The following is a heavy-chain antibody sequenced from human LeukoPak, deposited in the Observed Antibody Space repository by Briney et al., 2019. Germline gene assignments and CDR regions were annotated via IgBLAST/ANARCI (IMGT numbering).Heavy chain of an antibody. Sequence: SETLSLTCSVSGGSVSRGGYYWTWIRQHPEKGLEWIGNIHYSGRTQYNPSLKSRASLSVDTSKNQFSLRVTSVTVADTAVYYCVREGDVRTEPPGWGQGILVTVSS. CDR3: VREGDVRTEPPG. CDR2: IHYSGRT. J-gene: IGHJ1*01. CDR1: GGSVSRGGYY. V-gene: IGHV4-31*02. D-gene: IGHD3-10*01.